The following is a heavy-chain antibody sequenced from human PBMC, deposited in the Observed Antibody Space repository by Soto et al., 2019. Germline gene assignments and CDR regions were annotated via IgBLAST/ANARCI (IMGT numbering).Heavy chain of an antibody. CDR2: IRSKANSYAT. V-gene: IGHV3-73*01. D-gene: IGHD2-15*01. J-gene: IGHJ5*02. CDR1: GFTFSGSA. CDR3: TSPPPDKTLHNWFDP. Sequence: EVQLVESGGGLVQPGGSLKLSCAASGFTFSGSAMHWVRQASGKGLEWVGRIRSKANSYATAYAASVKGRFTISRDDSKNTAYLQMNSLKTEDTAVYYCTSPPPDKTLHNWFDPWGQGTLVTVSS.